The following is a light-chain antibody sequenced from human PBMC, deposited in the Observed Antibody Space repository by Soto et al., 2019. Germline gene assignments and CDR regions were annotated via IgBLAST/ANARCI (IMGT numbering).Light chain of an antibody. CDR3: QTWDTGIQRV. CDR2: LNSDGSH. V-gene: IGLV4-69*01. Sequence: QPVLTQSPSASASLGASVKLTCTLSSGHSSYAIAWHQQQPEKGPRYLMKLNSDGSHSKGDGIPDRFSGSSSGAERYLTISSLQSEDEADYYCQTWDTGIQRVFVGGTKLNVL. CDR1: SGHSSYA. J-gene: IGLJ3*02.